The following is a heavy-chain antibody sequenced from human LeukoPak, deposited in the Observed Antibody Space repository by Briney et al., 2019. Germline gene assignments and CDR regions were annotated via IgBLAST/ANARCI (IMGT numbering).Heavy chain of an antibody. CDR1: GYSFTSYW. Sequence: GESLKISFKGSGYSFTSYWIGWVRQMPGKGLEWMGIIYPGDSDTRYSPSFQGQVTISADKSISTAYLQWSSLKASDTAMYYCASSIEYGGNSGPFDYWGQGTLVTVSS. CDR2: IYPGDSDT. J-gene: IGHJ4*02. CDR3: ASSIEYGGNSGPFDY. V-gene: IGHV5-51*01. D-gene: IGHD4-23*01.